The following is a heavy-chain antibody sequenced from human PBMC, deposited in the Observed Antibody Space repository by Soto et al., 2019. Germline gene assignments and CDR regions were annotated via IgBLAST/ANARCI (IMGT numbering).Heavy chain of an antibody. CDR1: GFTFSDHY. J-gene: IGHJ2*01. V-gene: IGHV3-72*01. D-gene: IGHD2-15*01. Sequence: HPGGSLRLSCAASGFTFSDHYMDWVRQAPGKGLEWVGRAKIKAHGYDKQYAASVKGRFTVSRDDSENSFYLEMNSLKTEDTAVYWCVSPKVAGTLRDRYFDFWGRGTPGTVSS. CDR2: AKIKAHGYDK. CDR3: VSPKVAGTLRDRYFDF.